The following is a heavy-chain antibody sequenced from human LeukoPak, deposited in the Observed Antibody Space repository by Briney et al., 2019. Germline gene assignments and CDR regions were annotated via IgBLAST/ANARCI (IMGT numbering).Heavy chain of an antibody. CDR1: GFTFSSYS. D-gene: IGHD6-13*01. Sequence: GGSLRLSCAASGFTFSSYSMNWVRQAPGKGLEWVSYISSSSSTIYYADSVKGRFTISRDNAKNSLYLRMNSLRAEDTAVYYCARVDSSWSFDYWGQGTLVTVSS. V-gene: IGHV3-48*01. CDR3: ARVDSSWSFDY. CDR2: ISSSSSTI. J-gene: IGHJ4*02.